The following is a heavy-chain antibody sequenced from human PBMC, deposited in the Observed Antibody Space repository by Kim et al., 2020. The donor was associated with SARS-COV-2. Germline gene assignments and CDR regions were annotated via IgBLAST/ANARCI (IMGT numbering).Heavy chain of an antibody. CDR2: IIPIFGTA. Sequence: SVKVSCKASGGTFSSYAISWVRQAPGQGLEWMGGIIPIFGTANYAQKFQGRVTITADESTSTAYMELSSLRSEDTAVYYCVLANGSGSYYADYWGQGTLVASSA. V-gene: IGHV1-69*13. D-gene: IGHD3-10*01. CDR1: GGTFSSYA. CDR3: VLANGSGSYYADY. J-gene: IGHJ4*02.